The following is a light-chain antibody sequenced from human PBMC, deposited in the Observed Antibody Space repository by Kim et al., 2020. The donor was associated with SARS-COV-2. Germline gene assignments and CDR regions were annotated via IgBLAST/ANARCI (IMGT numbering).Light chain of an antibody. J-gene: IGKJ5*01. CDR1: QSVKNF. CDR2: SVS. V-gene: IGKV1-39*01. CDR3: LQSDSVPLT. Sequence: DIQMTQSPSSLSASVGDRFTITCRASQSVKNFLNWYQQKPGKAPKLLIHSVSTLQIGVPSRFSGSGSGTDFILTIDILQPEAFATYYCLQSDSVPLTFGQGTRLEIK.